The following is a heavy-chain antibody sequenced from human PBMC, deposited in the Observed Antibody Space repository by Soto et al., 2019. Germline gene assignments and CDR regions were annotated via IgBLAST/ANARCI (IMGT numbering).Heavy chain of an antibody. Sequence: GGSLRLSCAASGFTFGNAWMNWVRQAPGKGLEWVGRIKSKTDGGTTDYAAPVKGRFTISRDDSKNTLYLQMNSLKTEDTAVYYCTTGVDIVVVPAAVDYWGQGTLVTVSS. V-gene: IGHV3-15*07. D-gene: IGHD2-2*03. J-gene: IGHJ4*02. CDR1: GFTFGNAW. CDR2: IKSKTDGGTT. CDR3: TTGVDIVVVPAAVDY.